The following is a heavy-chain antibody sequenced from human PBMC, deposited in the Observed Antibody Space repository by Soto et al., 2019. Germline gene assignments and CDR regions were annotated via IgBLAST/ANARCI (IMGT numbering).Heavy chain of an antibody. Sequence: SETLSLTCTVSGGSISSSSYYWGWIRQPPGKGLEWIGSIYYSGSTYYNPSLKSRVTISVDTSKNQFSLKLSSVTAADTAVYYCARHPGYHCSSTSCYGFGVDYWGQGTLVTVSS. J-gene: IGHJ4*02. CDR1: GGSISSSSYY. D-gene: IGHD2-2*01. V-gene: IGHV4-39*01. CDR3: ARHPGYHCSSTSCYGFGVDY. CDR2: IYYSGST.